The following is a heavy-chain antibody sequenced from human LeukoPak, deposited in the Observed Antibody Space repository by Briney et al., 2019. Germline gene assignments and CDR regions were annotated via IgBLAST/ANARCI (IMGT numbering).Heavy chain of an antibody. Sequence: PGGSLRLSCVVSGFTFSTYNMNWVRQAPGKGLEWVSYISSSGSTIYYADSVKGRFTISRDNAKNSLYLQMNSRRAEDTAVYYCARDGSEQQTFDYWGQGTLVTVSS. CDR1: GFTFSTYN. J-gene: IGHJ4*02. CDR3: ARDGSEQQTFDY. V-gene: IGHV3-48*04. CDR2: ISSSGSTI. D-gene: IGHD6-13*01.